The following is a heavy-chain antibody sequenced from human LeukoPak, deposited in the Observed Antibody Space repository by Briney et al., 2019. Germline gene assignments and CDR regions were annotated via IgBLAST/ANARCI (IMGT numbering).Heavy chain of an antibody. CDR1: GFTFSTYS. CDR3: ARDRYKYGY. D-gene: IGHD5-18*01. CDR2: ISGSSSYT. Sequence: GGSLRLSCAASGFTFSTYSMTWVRQAPGKGLEWVSYISGSSSYTSNADSVKGRFTISRDNAENSLYLQMNSLRAEDTAVYYCARDRYKYGYWGQGTLVTVSS. V-gene: IGHV3-21*05. J-gene: IGHJ4*02.